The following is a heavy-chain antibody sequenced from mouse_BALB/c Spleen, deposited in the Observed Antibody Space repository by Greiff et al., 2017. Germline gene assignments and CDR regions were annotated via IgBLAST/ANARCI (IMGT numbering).Heavy chain of an antibody. D-gene: IGHD3-1*01. Sequence: DVHLVESGGGLVQPGGSLKLSCAASGFTFSSYGMSWVRQTPDKRLELVATINSNGGSTYYPDSVKGRFTISRDNAKNTLYLQMSSLKSEDTAMYYCARDRATFDYWGQGTTLTVSS. V-gene: IGHV5-6-3*01. CDR2: INSNGGST. J-gene: IGHJ2*01. CDR3: ARDRATFDY. CDR1: GFTFSSYG.